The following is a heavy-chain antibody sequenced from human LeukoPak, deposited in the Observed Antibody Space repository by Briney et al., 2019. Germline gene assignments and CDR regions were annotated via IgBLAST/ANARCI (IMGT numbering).Heavy chain of an antibody. CDR3: ARGPNYGARVDYLDY. D-gene: IGHD4-17*01. CDR1: GFIFRSHW. Sequence: GGSLRLSCAASGFIFRSHWMTWVRQAPGRGLEWVAHIKQDRSEKHYVDSVEGRFTLSRDDAKNSLYLQMNSLRVDDTAVYYCARGPNYGARVDYLDYWGQGTLVTVSS. CDR2: IKQDRSEK. V-gene: IGHV3-7*01. J-gene: IGHJ4*02.